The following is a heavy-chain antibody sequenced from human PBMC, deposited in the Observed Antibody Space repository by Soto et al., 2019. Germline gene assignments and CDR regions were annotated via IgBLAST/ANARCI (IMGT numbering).Heavy chain of an antibody. J-gene: IGHJ4*02. CDR3: AGQHFDDGDYPSGHY. CDR1: GGSFSGYY. D-gene: IGHD4-17*01. Sequence: QVQLQQWGAGLLKPSETLSLTCAVYGGSFSGYYWSWIRQPPGKGLEWIGEINHSGSTNYNPSLKSRVTISVDPSKSQFSLKLSSVTAADTAVYYCAGQHFDDGDYPSGHYWGQGTLVTVSS. V-gene: IGHV4-34*01. CDR2: INHSGST.